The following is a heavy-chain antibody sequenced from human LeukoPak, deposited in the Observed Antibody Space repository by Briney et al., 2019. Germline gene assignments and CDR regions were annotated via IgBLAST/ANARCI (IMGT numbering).Heavy chain of an antibody. Sequence: GGSLRLSCAASGFTFSSYAMHWVRQAPGKGLEYVSAIGGTRGSTYYANSVKGRFTISRDNSKNTLYLQMGSLRAEDMAVYYCAREVTIVGATFFDYWGQGVLVTVSS. J-gene: IGHJ4*02. CDR1: GFTFSSYA. D-gene: IGHD1-26*01. CDR3: AREVTIVGATFFDY. CDR2: IGGTRGST. V-gene: IGHV3-64*01.